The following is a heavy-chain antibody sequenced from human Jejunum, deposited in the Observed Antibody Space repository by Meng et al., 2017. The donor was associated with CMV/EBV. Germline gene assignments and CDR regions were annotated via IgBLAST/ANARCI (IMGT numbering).Heavy chain of an antibody. D-gene: IGHD1-26*01. J-gene: IGHJ4*02. V-gene: IGHV3-74*01. CDR1: GFTSSSYW. CDR3: ARGGNSGTFDY. Sequence: VHLLESGGGLVQPGGSLRLSCAASGFTSSSYWMNWVRQAPGKGLVWVSRINNDGSSTIYADSVKGRFTNSRDNARNTLHLQMNSLRAEDTAVYYCARGGNSGTFDYWGQGTLVTVSS. CDR2: INNDGSST.